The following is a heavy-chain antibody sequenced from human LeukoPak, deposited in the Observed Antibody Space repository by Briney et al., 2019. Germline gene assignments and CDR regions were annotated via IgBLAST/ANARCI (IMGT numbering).Heavy chain of an antibody. CDR2: ISSSSSYI. Sequence: GGSLRLSCAASGFTFSSHSMNWVRQAPGKGLEWVSSISSSSSYIYYADSVKGRFTISRDNAKNSLYLQMNSLRAEDTAVYYCARGGYQLLYAFDIWGQGTMVTVSS. V-gene: IGHV3-21*01. CDR3: ARGGYQLLYAFDI. CDR1: GFTFSSHS. J-gene: IGHJ3*02. D-gene: IGHD2-2*01.